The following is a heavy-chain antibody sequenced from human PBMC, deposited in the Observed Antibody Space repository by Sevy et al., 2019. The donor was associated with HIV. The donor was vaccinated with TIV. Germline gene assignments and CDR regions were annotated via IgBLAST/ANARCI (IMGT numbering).Heavy chain of an antibody. CDR2: IYCSGST. J-gene: IGHJ4*02. Sequence: SETLSLSCSVSGGSMTSYYWSWIRQPPGKGLEWIGYIYCSGSTNYNPSLKSRVTMSVDTSKNQFSLTLISVSAADTAVYYCARSVGMGNYVDYWGQGALVTVSS. V-gene: IGHV4-59*13. CDR1: GGSMTSYY. CDR3: ARSVGMGNYVDY. D-gene: IGHD2-21*01.